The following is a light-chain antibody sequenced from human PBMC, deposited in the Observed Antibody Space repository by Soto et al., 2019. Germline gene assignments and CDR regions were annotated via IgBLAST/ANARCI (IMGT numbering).Light chain of an antibody. CDR2: LEGSGSY. CDR3: ETWDSNPRV. J-gene: IGLJ2*01. Sequence: QSVLTQSSSASASLGSSVKLTCTLSSGHSSYIIAWHQQQPGKAPRYLMKLEGSGSYNKGSGVPDRFSGSSSGADRYLTISNLQFEDEADYYCETWDSNPRVFGAGTKLTVL. CDR1: SGHSSYI. V-gene: IGLV4-60*02.